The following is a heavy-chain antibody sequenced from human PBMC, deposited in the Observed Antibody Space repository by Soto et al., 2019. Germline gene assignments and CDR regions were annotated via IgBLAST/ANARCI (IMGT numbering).Heavy chain of an antibody. Sequence: SETLSLTCTVSGGSVISGSYYWIWIRQPPGKGLEWIGYIYYSGSTNYNPSLKSRVTISVDTSKNQFSLKLSSVTAADTAVYYCARVDGYRGVDAFDIWGQGTMVTVSS. CDR2: IYYSGST. CDR1: GGSVISGSYY. V-gene: IGHV4-61*01. CDR3: ARVDGYRGVDAFDI. D-gene: IGHD5-12*01. J-gene: IGHJ3*02.